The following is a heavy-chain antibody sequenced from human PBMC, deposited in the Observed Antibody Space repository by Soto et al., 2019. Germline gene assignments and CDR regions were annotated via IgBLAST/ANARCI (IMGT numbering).Heavy chain of an antibody. V-gene: IGHV3-48*02. CDR2: SSPRGDTI. D-gene: IGHD6-19*01. Sequence: VQLVESGGGLVQPGGSLRLSCVASGFSLANNPMNWVRQTPGKGLEWISYSSPRGDTIYYADSVEGRFTISRDNARNSLSLHMSSLRDEDSALYYWAKGPHTNVGWPYYFESWGQGVPVTVSS. J-gene: IGHJ4*02. CDR3: AKGPHTNVGWPYYFES. CDR1: GFSLANNP.